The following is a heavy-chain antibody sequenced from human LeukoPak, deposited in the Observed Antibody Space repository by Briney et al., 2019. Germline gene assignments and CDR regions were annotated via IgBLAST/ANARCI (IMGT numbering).Heavy chain of an antibody. Sequence: SVKVSCKASGGTFSSYAISWVRQAPGQGLEWMGGIIPIFGTANYAQKFQGRVTITADKSTSTAYMELRSLRSDDTAVYYCARSGYSSGWFDPWGQGTLVTVSS. CDR1: GGTFSSYA. CDR3: ARSGYSSGWFDP. D-gene: IGHD6-19*01. J-gene: IGHJ5*02. CDR2: IIPIFGTA. V-gene: IGHV1-69*06.